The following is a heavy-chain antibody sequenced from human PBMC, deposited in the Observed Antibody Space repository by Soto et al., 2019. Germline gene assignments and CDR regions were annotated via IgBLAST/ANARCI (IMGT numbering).Heavy chain of an antibody. Sequence: SETLSLTCTVSGGSISSGGYYWSWIRQHPGKGLEWIGYIYYSGSTYYNPSLKSRVTISVDTSKNQFSLKLSSVTAADTAVYYCARVHFVGHAYYMDVWGKGTTVTVSS. D-gene: IGHD2-21*01. CDR1: GGSISSGGYY. J-gene: IGHJ6*03. V-gene: IGHV4-31*03. CDR2: IYYSGST. CDR3: ARVHFVGHAYYMDV.